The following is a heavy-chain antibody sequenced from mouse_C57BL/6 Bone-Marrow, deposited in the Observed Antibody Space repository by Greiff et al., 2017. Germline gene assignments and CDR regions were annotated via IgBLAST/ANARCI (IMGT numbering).Heavy chain of an antibody. J-gene: IGHJ3*01. Sequence: QVQLQQPGAELVKPGASVKLSCKASGYTFTSYWMHWVNQRPGRGLEWIGRIDPNSGGTKYNEKFKSKATLTVDKPSSTAYMQLSSLTSEDSAVYYCASENSHSTRGLFAYWGKGTLVTVSA. D-gene: IGHD5-2*01. V-gene: IGHV1-72*01. CDR1: GYTFTSYW. CDR2: IDPNSGGT. CDR3: ASENSHSTRGLFAY.